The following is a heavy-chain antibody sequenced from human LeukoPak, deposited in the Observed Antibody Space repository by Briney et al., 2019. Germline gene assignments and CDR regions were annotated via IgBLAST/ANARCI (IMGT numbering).Heavy chain of an antibody. CDR1: GGSISSSSYY. Sequence: PSETLSLTCTVSGGSISSSSYYWGWIRQPPGKGLEWIGRLYTSGSTNYNPSLKSRVTMSVDTSKNQFSLKLSSVTAADTAVYYCARPGRYRGTINRAFDIWGQGTMVTVSS. J-gene: IGHJ3*02. CDR2: LYTSGST. CDR3: ARPGRYRGTINRAFDI. V-gene: IGHV4-39*07. D-gene: IGHD3-16*02.